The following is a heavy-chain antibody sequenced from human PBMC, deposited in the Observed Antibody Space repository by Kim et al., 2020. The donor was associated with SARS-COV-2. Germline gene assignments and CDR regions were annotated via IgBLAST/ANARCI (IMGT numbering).Heavy chain of an antibody. D-gene: IGHD3-10*01. J-gene: IGHJ4*02. Sequence: YYADSVKGRFTIPTDNAKNSLYLQMNSLRAEDTAVYYCARGGSGAVPFDYWGQGTLVTVSS. CDR3: ARGGSGAVPFDY. V-gene: IGHV3-48*03.